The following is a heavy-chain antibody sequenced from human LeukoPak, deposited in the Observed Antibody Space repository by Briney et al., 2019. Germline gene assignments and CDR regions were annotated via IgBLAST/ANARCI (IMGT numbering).Heavy chain of an antibody. CDR1: GSTFTSYD. D-gene: IGHD6-19*01. CDR2: MNPNSGNT. Sequence: ASVKVSCKASGSTFTSYDINWVRQATGQGLEWMGWMNPNSGNTGYAQKFQGRVTMTRNTSISTAYMELSSLRSEDTAVYYCARAYSSGWPLNYWGQGTLVTVSS. J-gene: IGHJ4*02. CDR3: ARAYSSGWPLNY. V-gene: IGHV1-8*01.